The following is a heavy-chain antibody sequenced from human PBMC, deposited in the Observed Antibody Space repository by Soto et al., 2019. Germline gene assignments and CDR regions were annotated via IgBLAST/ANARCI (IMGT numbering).Heavy chain of an antibody. D-gene: IGHD2-15*01. V-gene: IGHV1-18*01. J-gene: IGHJ3*02. CDR3: ARDDRYCSGGSCYPKRDDAFDI. CDR2: ISAYNGNT. Sequence: QVQLVQSGAEVKKPGASVKVSCKASGYTFTSYGISWVRQAPGQGLEWMGWISAYNGNTNYAQKLQGRVTMTTDTSTSTAYMELRSLRSYDTAVYYCARDDRYCSGGSCYPKRDDAFDIWGQGTMVTVSS. CDR1: GYTFTSYG.